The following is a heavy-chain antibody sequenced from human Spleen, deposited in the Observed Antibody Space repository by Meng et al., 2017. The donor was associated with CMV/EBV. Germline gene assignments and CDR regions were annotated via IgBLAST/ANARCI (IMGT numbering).Heavy chain of an antibody. V-gene: IGHV3-48*04. CDR2: ISTSSGTI. D-gene: IGHD5-24*01. CDR3: ATTTTNAYYYYGMDV. J-gene: IGHJ6*02. CDR1: GFTFSSHS. Sequence: GGSLRLSCVAFGFTFSSHSMNWVRQAPGKGLEWVSYISTSSGTIHYADSVKGRFTISRDNAKNSLYLQLNSLRAEDTAVYYCATTTTNAYYYYGMDVWGQGTTVTVSS.